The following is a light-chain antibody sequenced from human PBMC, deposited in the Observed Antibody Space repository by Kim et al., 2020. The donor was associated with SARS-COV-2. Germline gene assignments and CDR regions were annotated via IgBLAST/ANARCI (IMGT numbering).Light chain of an antibody. Sequence: VSPGERATLSCRASQSVSSNLAWYQKKPGQAPRLVIYGASTRAAGVPARFSGSVSGAEFTLTISNLQPEDCAVYYCQQYNKWMYTFGQGTKLEI. CDR2: GAS. V-gene: IGKV3D-15*01. CDR1: QSVSSN. CDR3: QQYNKWMYT. J-gene: IGKJ2*01.